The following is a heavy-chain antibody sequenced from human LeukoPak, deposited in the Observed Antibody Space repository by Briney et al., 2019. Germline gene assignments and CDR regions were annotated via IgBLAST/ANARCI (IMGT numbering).Heavy chain of an antibody. J-gene: IGHJ5*02. D-gene: IGHD3-3*01. Sequence: PGGSLRLSCAASGFTFSSYWMSWVRQAPGKGLEWVANIKQDGSEKYYVDSVKGRFTISRDNAKNSLYLQMNSLRAEDTAVYYCARVNRGLYDFWDNWFDPWGQGTLVTVSS. V-gene: IGHV3-7*01. CDR1: GFTFSSYW. CDR2: IKQDGSEK. CDR3: ARVNRGLYDFWDNWFDP.